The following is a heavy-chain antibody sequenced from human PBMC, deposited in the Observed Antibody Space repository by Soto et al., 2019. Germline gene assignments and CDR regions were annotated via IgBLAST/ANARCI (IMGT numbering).Heavy chain of an antibody. D-gene: IGHD2-15*01. J-gene: IGHJ6*03. CDR3: TTVFTVNYSPPYYYYYMDV. Sequence: GGSLRLSCAASGFTFSNAWMSWVRQAPGKGLEYVGRIKSKTDGGTTDYAAPVKGRFTISRDDSKNTLYLQMNSLKTEDTAVYYCTTVFTVNYSPPYYYYYMDVWGKGTTVTVSS. CDR1: GFTFSNAW. V-gene: IGHV3-15*01. CDR2: IKSKTDGGTT.